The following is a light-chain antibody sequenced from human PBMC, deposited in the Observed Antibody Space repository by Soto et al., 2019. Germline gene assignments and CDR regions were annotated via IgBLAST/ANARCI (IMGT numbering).Light chain of an antibody. CDR3: QSYDSSLRGV. Sequence: QSVLTQPPSVSGAPGQRVTISCTWSSFDIGAGYDVHWYQHLPGAAPKLLIYSNSNRPSRVPDRFSGSKSGTSASLAITGLQAEDEADYYCQSYDSSLRGVFGGGTKLTVL. CDR2: SNS. J-gene: IGLJ2*01. V-gene: IGLV1-40*01. CDR1: SFDIGAGYD.